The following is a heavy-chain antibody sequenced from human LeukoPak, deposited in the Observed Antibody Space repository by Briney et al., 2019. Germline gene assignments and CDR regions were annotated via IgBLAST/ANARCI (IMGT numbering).Heavy chain of an antibody. J-gene: IGHJ4*02. V-gene: IGHV3-23*01. CDR2: ISASGDST. D-gene: IGHD1-26*01. Sequence: PGGSLRLSCAASGFTFSIYAMSWVRQAPGKGLEWVSVISASGDSTYYADSVKGRFTISRDNSKNTLYLQMNSLRAEDTAVYYCAKDGDRYSGSYFLDYWGQGTLVTVSS. CDR1: GFTFSIYA. CDR3: AKDGDRYSGSYFLDY.